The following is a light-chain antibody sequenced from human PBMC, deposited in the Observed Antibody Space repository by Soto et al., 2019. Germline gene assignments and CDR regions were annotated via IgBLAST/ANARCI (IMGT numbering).Light chain of an antibody. CDR3: QQYDNLPPTWT. CDR1: QDIATY. J-gene: IGKJ1*01. V-gene: IGKV1-33*01. CDR2: DAS. Sequence: IQMTQSPSSLSASVGNRFTITCKAIQDIATYLNWYQQKPGKAPNLLIYDASNLETGVPSRFSGGGSGTHFTFTISNLQPEDIATYYCQQYDNLPPTWTVGPVTKVEIK.